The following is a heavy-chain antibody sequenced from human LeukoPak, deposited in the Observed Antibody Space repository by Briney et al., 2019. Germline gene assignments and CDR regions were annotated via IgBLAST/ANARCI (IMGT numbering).Heavy chain of an antibody. D-gene: IGHD1-26*01. CDR2: IIPIFGTA. Sequence: SVKVSCTASGGTFSIYAISWVRQAPGQGLEWMGGIIPIFGTANYAQKFQGRATITADESTSTAYMELSSLRSEDTAVNYCARSSRNSGSHYWGQGTLVTVSS. CDR3: ARSSRNSGSHY. J-gene: IGHJ4*02. V-gene: IGHV1-69*13. CDR1: GGTFSIYA.